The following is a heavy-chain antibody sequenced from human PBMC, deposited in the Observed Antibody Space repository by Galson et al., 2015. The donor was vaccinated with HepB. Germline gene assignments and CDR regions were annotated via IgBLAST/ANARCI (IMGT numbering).Heavy chain of an antibody. CDR3: ASHSSSWYVCDY. V-gene: IGHV1-18*01. CDR2: ISAYNGNT. Sequence: SVKVSCKAPGYTFTSYGISWVRQAPGQGLEWMGWISAYNGNTNYAQKLQGRVTMTTDTSTSTAYMELRSLRSDDTAVYYCASHSSSWYVCDYWGQGTLVTVSS. CDR1: GYTFTSYG. D-gene: IGHD6-13*01. J-gene: IGHJ4*02.